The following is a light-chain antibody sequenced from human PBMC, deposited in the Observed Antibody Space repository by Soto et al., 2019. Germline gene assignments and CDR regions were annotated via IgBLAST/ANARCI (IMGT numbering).Light chain of an antibody. CDR2: SNN. Sequence: QSVLTQPPSASGTPGQRVTISCSGSSSNIGSNSVNWYQQLPGTAPKLLIYSNNQRPSGVPDRFSGSKSGTSASLAISGLQSEDEGYYFCAAWDDSLNGLVVFGGGTKLTVL. CDR1: SSNIGSNS. CDR3: AAWDDSLNGLVV. J-gene: IGLJ2*01. V-gene: IGLV1-44*01.